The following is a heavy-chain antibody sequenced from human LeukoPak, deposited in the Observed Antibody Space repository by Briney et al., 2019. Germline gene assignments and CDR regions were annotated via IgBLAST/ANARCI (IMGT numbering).Heavy chain of an antibody. CDR2: ISSSGSTI. CDR3: ARDSSSGSSRYFDL. D-gene: IGHD6-13*01. J-gene: IGHJ2*01. Sequence: GGSLRLSCAASGFTFSDYYMSWIRQAPGKGLEWVSYISSSGSTIYYADSVKGRFTISRDNAKNSLYLQMNSLRAEDTAVYYCARDSSSGSSRYFDLWGRGTLVTVSS. CDR1: GFTFSDYY. V-gene: IGHV3-11*01.